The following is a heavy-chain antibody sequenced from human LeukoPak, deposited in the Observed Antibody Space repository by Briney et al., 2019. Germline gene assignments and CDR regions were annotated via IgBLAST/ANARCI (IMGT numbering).Heavy chain of an antibody. CDR2: ISSSGSTK. V-gene: IGHV3-48*03. CDR1: GFTFSSYE. J-gene: IGHJ4*02. CDR3: ARVVGAPVPAAAIDY. D-gene: IGHD2-2*01. Sequence: GGSLRLSCAASGFTFSSYEMNWVRQAPGKGLEWVSYISSSGSTKYYADSVKGRFTISRDNAKNSLYLQMNSLRAEDTAVYYCARVVGAPVPAAAIDYWGQGTLVTVSS.